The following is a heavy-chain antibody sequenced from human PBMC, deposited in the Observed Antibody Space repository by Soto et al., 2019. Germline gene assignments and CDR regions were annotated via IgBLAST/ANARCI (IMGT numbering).Heavy chain of an antibody. CDR1: GFTFSSYA. D-gene: IGHD2-15*01. J-gene: IGHJ6*03. Sequence: GGSLRLSCAASGFTFSSYAMSWVRQAPGKGLEWVSAISGSGGSTYYADSVKGRFTISRDNSKNTLYLQMNSLRAEDTAVYYCAKGWAATSPYYYYYMDVWGKGTTVTVSS. CDR3: AKGWAATSPYYYYYMDV. V-gene: IGHV3-23*01. CDR2: ISGSGGST.